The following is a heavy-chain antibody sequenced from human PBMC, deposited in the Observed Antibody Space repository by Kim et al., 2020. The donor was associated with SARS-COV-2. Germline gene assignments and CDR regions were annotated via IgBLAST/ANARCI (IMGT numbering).Heavy chain of an antibody. D-gene: IGHD3-10*01. V-gene: IGHV4-39*01. CDR3: ARHGSLRDQRITMVRGVIYHAFDI. Sequence: SETLSLTCTVSGGSISSSSYYWGWIRQPPGKGLEWIGSIYYSGSTYYNPSLKSRVTISVDTSKNQFSLKLSSVTAADTAVYYCARHGSLRDQRITMVRGVIYHAFDIWGQGTMVTVSS. CDR1: GGSISSSSYY. CDR2: IYYSGST. J-gene: IGHJ3*02.